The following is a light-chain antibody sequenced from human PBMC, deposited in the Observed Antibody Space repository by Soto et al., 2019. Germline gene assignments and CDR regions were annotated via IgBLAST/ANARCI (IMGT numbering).Light chain of an antibody. CDR2: GAS. CDR1: QNITNY. J-gene: IGKJ5*01. Sequence: IVLTQSPATLSLSPWKRATLSCRASQNITNYLIWYQHKPGQAPRLLIYGASTRATGVTARFRGGGSGTEFTLTISSLQSEDSAVYYCQQYHKWPPITFGQGTRLEIK. CDR3: QQYHKWPPIT. V-gene: IGKV3-15*01.